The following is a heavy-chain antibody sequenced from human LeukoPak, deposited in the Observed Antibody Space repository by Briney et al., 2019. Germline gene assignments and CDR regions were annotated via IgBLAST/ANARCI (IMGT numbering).Heavy chain of an antibody. CDR3: ASLRFLEWLPHRTNWFDP. D-gene: IGHD3-3*01. CDR1: GGSFSGYY. Sequence: SSEILSLTCAVYGGSFSGYYWSWIRQPPGKGLEWIGEINHSGSTNYNPSLKSRVTISVDTSKNQFSLKLSSVTAADTAVYYCASLRFLEWLPHRTNWFDPWGQGTLVTVSS. J-gene: IGHJ5*02. V-gene: IGHV4-34*01. CDR2: INHSGST.